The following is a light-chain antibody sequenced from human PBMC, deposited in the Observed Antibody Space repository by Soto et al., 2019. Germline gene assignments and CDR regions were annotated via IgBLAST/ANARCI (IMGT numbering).Light chain of an antibody. J-gene: IGKJ5*01. Sequence: FTQSPSTMSLSEGETAPLSCRASQSVSGYIGWYQQKPGQAPRLLIYADSNRATGIPARFSGSGSGTDFTLTISSLEPEDFTVYYCQQRYNWPITFGQGTRVEIK. CDR3: QQRYNWPIT. CDR2: ADS. V-gene: IGKV3-11*01. CDR1: QSVSGY.